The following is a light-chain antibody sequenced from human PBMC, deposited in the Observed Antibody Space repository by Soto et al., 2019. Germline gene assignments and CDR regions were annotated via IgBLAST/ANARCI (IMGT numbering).Light chain of an antibody. J-gene: IGLJ2*01. CDR3: SSYSSSGTHVV. Sequence: QSVLTQPASVSGSPGQSITISCTGTSSDVGGYTYVSWYQQHPGKAPKVMIYDVSNRPSGISNRFSGSKSGNTASLTISGLQAEDEADYYCSSYSSSGTHVVFGGGTKLTVL. CDR2: DVS. V-gene: IGLV2-14*03. CDR1: SSDVGGYTY.